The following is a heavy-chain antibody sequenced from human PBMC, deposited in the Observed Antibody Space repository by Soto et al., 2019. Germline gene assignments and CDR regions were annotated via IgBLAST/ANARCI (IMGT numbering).Heavy chain of an antibody. CDR3: AKASDSGYDFHYDN. Sequence: PGGSLRLSCSASGFTFSNYAMSWVRQAPGKGLEWVSALSAGGGSTYYADSVGGRFTISRDNSKNTLYLQMSSLRAEDTAVYYCAKASDSGYDFHYDNWGQGALVTVSS. D-gene: IGHD5-12*01. CDR1: GFTFSNYA. CDR2: LSAGGGST. J-gene: IGHJ4*02. V-gene: IGHV3-23*01.